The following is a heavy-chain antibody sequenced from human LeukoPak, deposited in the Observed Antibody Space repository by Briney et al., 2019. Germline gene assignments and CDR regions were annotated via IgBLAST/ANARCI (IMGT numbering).Heavy chain of an antibody. CDR1: GYTFTGYY. V-gene: IGHV1-2*06. D-gene: IGHD6-6*01. CDR3: ARGVREYSSSSGFDY. CDR2: INPNSGGT. Sequence: GASVKVSCTASGYTFTGYYMNWVRQAPGQGLEWMGRINPNSGGTNYAQKFKGRVTMTRDTSISTAYMELNGLRSDDTAVYYCARGVREYSSSSGFDYWGQGTLVTVS. J-gene: IGHJ4*02.